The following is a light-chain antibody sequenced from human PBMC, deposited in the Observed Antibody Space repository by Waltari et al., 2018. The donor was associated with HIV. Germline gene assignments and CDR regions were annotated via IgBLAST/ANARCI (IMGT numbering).Light chain of an antibody. CDR2: STT. V-gene: IGLV7-43*01. CDR3: LLYYGGAQPHVV. CDR1: TAAVTSAYS. J-gene: IGLJ2*01. Sequence: QTVVTQDPSLTVSPGGTVTLTCPSSTAAVTSAYSPNLFPHKPGQPPRALIYSTTKKHSWTPARFSGSLLGGKAALTLSGVQPEDEAEYYCLLYYGGAQPHVVFGGGTKLTVL.